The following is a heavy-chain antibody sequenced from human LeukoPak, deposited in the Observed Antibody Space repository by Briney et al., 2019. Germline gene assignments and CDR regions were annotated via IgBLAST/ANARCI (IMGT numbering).Heavy chain of an antibody. V-gene: IGHV3-9*01. Sequence: GGSLRLSCAASGFTFHDYGMHWARLDPGKGRGWVSGISVNSGKIGYADSVKGRFTISRDNAKNSLCLQMNSQRPEDTALYYCAKDGWFGNSDLPGDFDNWGQGTLVTVSS. D-gene: IGHD4-11*01. CDR3: AKDGWFGNSDLPGDFDN. J-gene: IGHJ4*02. CDR2: ISVNSGKI. CDR1: GFTFHDYG.